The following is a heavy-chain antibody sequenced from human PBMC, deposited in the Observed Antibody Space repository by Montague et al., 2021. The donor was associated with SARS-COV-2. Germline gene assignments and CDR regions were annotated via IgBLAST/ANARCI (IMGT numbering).Heavy chain of an antibody. CDR1: GGSISSSSYY. Sequence: SETLSLTCTVSGGSISSSSYYWGWIRQPPGKRLEWIGSIYYSGSTYYNPSLKSRVTISVDTSKNQFSLKLSSVTAADTAVYYCARADFWSGYLYFDYWGQGTLVTVSS. CDR3: ARADFWSGYLYFDY. D-gene: IGHD3-3*01. CDR2: IYYSGST. V-gene: IGHV4-39*01. J-gene: IGHJ4*02.